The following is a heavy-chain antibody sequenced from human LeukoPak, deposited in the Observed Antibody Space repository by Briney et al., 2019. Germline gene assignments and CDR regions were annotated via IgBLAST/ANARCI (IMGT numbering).Heavy chain of an antibody. V-gene: IGHV3-30*04. Sequence: GTSLRLSCAASGFNFRYSAMHWVRQPPGKGLEGVAVSSYDGTNKYYADSVNGRFTISRDNSKNTLFLQMNNLRLEDTAVYYCAADYGDYVSPSDWGQGSLVIVSS. CDR3: AADYGDYVSPSD. J-gene: IGHJ4*02. CDR2: SSYDGTNK. CDR1: GFNFRYSA. D-gene: IGHD4-17*01.